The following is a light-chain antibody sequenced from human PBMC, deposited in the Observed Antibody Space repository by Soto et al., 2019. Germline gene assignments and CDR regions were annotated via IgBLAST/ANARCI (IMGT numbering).Light chain of an antibody. CDR1: QSVSSSY. J-gene: IGKJ1*01. CDR3: QQYGNSPIT. CDR2: GAS. V-gene: IGKV3-20*01. Sequence: EIVLTQSPGTLSLSPGERATLSFRASQSVSSSYLAWYQQKPGQAPRLLIYGASSRATGIPDRFSGSGSGTDFTLTISRLEPEDFAVYYCQQYGNSPITFGQGTKVDIK.